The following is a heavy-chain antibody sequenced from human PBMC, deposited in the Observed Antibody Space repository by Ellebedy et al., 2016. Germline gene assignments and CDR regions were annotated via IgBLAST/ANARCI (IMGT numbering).Heavy chain of an antibody. D-gene: IGHD5-24*01. CDR3: ARGDGARGYYYGMDV. CDR1: GFTFSSYG. V-gene: IGHV3-33*01. CDR2: IWYDGSNK. Sequence: GESLKISCAASGFTFSSYGMHWVRQAPGKGLEWVAVIWYDGSNKYYADSVKGRFTISRDNSKNTLYLQMNSLRAEDTAVYYCARGDGARGYYYGMDVWGQGTTVTVSS. J-gene: IGHJ6*02.